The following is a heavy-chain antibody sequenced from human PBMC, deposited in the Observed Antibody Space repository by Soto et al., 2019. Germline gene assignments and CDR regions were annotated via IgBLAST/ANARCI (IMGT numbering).Heavy chain of an antibody. Sequence: GASVKVSCKASGYTFTSYDINWVRQATGQGLEWMGWMNPNSGNTGYAQKFQGRVTMTRNTSISTAYMELSSLRSEDTAVYYCARGPEGLWFGELFPFDYWGQGTLVTVSS. CDR1: GYTFTSYD. V-gene: IGHV1-8*01. J-gene: IGHJ4*02. D-gene: IGHD3-10*01. CDR2: MNPNSGNT. CDR3: ARGPEGLWFGELFPFDY.